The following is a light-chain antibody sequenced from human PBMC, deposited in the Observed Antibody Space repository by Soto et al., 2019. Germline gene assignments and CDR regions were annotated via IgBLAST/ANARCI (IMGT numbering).Light chain of an antibody. J-gene: IGKJ3*01. V-gene: IGKV1-17*01. CDR2: EIS. CDR3: LQHNSYPCT. Sequence: DIQMTQSPSSLSASAGDRVTITCRASQGVRSSLDWYQQKPGKAPKRLIYEISSLQSGVPSRFSGSGSGTEFTLTISSLQPEDFATYYCLQHNSYPCTFGPGTKVDS. CDR1: QGVRSS.